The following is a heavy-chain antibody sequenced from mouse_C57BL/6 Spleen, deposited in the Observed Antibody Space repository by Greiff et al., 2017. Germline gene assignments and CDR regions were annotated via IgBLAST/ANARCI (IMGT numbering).Heavy chain of an antibody. Sequence: QVQLQQPGAELVRPGTSVKLSCKASGYTFTSYGMHWVKQRPGQGLEWIGVIGPSDSYTNYNQTFKGKATLTVENSTSTAYMQLSSLTSEDSAVYSCAPGHYCNYGYSYAMAYWGQGTSVTVSS. CDR3: APGHYCNYGYSYAMAY. V-gene: IGHV1-59*01. J-gene: IGHJ4*01. CDR2: IGPSDSYT. CDR1: GYTFTSYG. D-gene: IGHD2-1*01.